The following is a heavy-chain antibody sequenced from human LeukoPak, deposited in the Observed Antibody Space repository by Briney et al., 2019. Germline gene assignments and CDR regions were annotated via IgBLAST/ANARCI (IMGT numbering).Heavy chain of an antibody. CDR1: GFTFNTYS. Sequence: GGSLRLSCVGSGFTFNTYSMNWVRQAPGKGLEWVAFISTSSSIIYYSDSVRGRFTISRDTAKNSLYLQMNSLRAEDTAVYYCASPLGYWGQGTLVTVSS. V-gene: IGHV3-48*04. J-gene: IGHJ4*02. CDR3: ASPLGY. CDR2: ISTSSSII.